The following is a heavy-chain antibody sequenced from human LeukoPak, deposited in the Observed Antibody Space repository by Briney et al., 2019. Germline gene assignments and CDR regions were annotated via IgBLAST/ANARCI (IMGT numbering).Heavy chain of an antibody. CDR3: ARHRSSSDYYMDV. CDR2: IYPADSDT. CDR1: GYNFISYW. D-gene: IGHD6-6*01. Sequence: GESLKISCKGSGYNFISYWIGWVRQMPGKGLEWMGIIYPADSDTRYSPSFLGQVTISADKSISTAYLQWSSLKASDTAIYYCARHRSSSDYYMDVWGKGTTVTVSS. V-gene: IGHV5-51*01. J-gene: IGHJ6*03.